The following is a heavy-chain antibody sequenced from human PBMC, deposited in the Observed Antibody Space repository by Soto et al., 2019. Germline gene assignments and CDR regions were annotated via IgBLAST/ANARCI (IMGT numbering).Heavy chain of an antibody. CDR2: ISSSSSYI. CDR3: ARHNWNYGYYYYGMDV. CDR1: GFTFSSYS. D-gene: IGHD1-7*01. V-gene: IGHV3-21*01. J-gene: IGHJ6*02. Sequence: LRLSCAASGFTFSSYSMNWVRQAPGKGLEWVSSISSSSSYIYYADSVKGRFTISRDNAKNSLYLQMNSLRAEDTAVYYCARHNWNYGYYYYGMDVWGQGTTVTVSS.